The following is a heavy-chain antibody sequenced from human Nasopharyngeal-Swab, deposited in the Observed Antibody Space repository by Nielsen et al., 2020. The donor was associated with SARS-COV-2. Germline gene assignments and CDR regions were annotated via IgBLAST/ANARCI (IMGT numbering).Heavy chain of an antibody. Sequence: ASVKVSCKASGYTFTSYAIHWVRQAPGQRLEWMGWINAGNGNTKYSQKFQGRVTITRDTSASTAYMELSSLRSEDTAVYYCAISPRGSSGYYYVFGFRYWGQGTLVTVSS. CDR2: INAGNGNT. V-gene: IGHV1-3*01. J-gene: IGHJ4*02. CDR1: GYTFTSYA. D-gene: IGHD3-22*01. CDR3: AISPRGSSGYYYVFGFRY.